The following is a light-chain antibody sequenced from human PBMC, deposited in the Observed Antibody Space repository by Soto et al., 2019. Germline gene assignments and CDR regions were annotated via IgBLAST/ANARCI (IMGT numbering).Light chain of an antibody. CDR1: QSVSSN. Sequence: EIVMTQSPATLSVSPGERATLSFRASQSVSSNLAWYQQKPGQAPRLLLYGASTRATGIPARFSGSGSGTEFTLTISSLQSEDFAVYYCQQYNNWPPWTFGKGTKVEIK. CDR2: GAS. V-gene: IGKV3-15*01. CDR3: QQYNNWPPWT. J-gene: IGKJ1*01.